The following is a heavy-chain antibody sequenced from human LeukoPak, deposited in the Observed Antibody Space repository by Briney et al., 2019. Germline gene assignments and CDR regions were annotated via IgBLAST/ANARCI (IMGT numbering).Heavy chain of an antibody. V-gene: IGHV3-53*01. J-gene: IGHJ3*02. CDR1: GFTLRSDS. CDR2: IYSGGST. D-gene: IGHD3-22*01. CDR3: ASDSRSESTGYAFNI. Sequence: GGFLRLSCTVSGFTLRSDSMSWVRQAPGKGLEWVSFIYSGGSTHYSDSVKGRFTISRDNSKNTLYLQMNSLRAEDTAFYYCASDSRSESTGYAFNIWGQGTMVTVSS.